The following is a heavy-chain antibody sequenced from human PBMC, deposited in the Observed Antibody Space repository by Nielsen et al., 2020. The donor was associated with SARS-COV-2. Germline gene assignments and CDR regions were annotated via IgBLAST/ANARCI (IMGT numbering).Heavy chain of an antibody. CDR2: ISYSGGT. D-gene: IGHD3-22*01. V-gene: IGHV4-30-4*01. J-gene: IGHJ3*02. Sequence: SETLSLTCTVSGGSISSDTYYWSWIRQPPGKGLEWIGYISYSGGTYYSPSLKSRLRISQDTSKNQFSLKLNSLTAADTALYYCARAPITMIVVVNAFDIWGQGTMVTVSS. CDR1: GGSISSDTYY. CDR3: ARAPITMIVVVNAFDI.